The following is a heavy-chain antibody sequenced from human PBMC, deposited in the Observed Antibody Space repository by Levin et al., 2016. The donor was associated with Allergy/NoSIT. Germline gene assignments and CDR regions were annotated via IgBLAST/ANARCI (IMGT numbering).Heavy chain of an antibody. CDR1: GGSISSYY. CDR2: IYYSGST. Sequence: GSLRLSCTVSGGSISSYYWSWIRQPPGKGLEWIGYIYYSGSTIYNPSLSSRVTMSADTSKNQFSLNLTSVTAADTAVYYCARVVYGGNGIIGSWGQGTLVTVSS. V-gene: IGHV4-59*12. D-gene: IGHD4-23*01. CDR3: ARVVYGGNGIIGS. J-gene: IGHJ4*02.